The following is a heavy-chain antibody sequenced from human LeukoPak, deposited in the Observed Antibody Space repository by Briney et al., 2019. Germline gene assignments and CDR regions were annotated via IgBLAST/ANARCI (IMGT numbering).Heavy chain of an antibody. V-gene: IGHV3-7*03. CDR2: IKQDGSEK. J-gene: IGHJ4*02. D-gene: IGHD3-22*01. CDR3: ARGGAWYYYDSSGYCPNYFDY. CDR1: GFTFSSYW. Sequence: GGSLRLSCAASGFTFSSYWMSWVRQAPGKGLEWVANIKQDGSEKYYVDSVKGRFTISRDNAKNSLYLQMNSLRAEDTAVYYCARGGAWYYYDSSGYCPNYFDYWGQGTLVTVSS.